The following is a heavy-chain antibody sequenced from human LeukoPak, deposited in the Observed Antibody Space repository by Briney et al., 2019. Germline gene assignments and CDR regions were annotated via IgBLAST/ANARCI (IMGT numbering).Heavy chain of an antibody. CDR3: AKDQFDGYNAFAY. J-gene: IGHJ4*02. D-gene: IGHD5-24*01. Sequence: GGSLRLSCAASGFTSSSYAMSWVRQAPGKGLEWVSGISPSGDDTNYADSVKGRFTISRDNSKNTLYLQMNSLRAEDTAVYYCAKDQFDGYNAFAYWGQGTLVTVSS. CDR2: ISPSGDDT. CDR1: GFTSSSYA. V-gene: IGHV3-23*01.